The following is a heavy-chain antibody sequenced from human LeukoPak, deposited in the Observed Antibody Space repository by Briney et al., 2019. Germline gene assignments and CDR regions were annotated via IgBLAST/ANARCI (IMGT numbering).Heavy chain of an antibody. D-gene: IGHD1-26*01. CDR1: GGTFSSYA. Sequence: ASVKVSCKASGGTFSSYAISWVRQAPGQGLEWMGGIIPIFGTANYAQKFQGRVTITADESTSTAYMELSSLRSEDTAVYYCARVQTWELLSYFDYWGQGTLVTVSS. V-gene: IGHV1-69*13. J-gene: IGHJ4*02. CDR3: ARVQTWELLSYFDY. CDR2: IIPIFGTA.